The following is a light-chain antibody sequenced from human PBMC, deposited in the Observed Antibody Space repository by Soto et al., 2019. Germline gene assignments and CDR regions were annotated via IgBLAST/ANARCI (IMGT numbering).Light chain of an antibody. CDR2: DVS. CDR1: QSVYSY. Sequence: EIVLTQSPATLSLSPGERATLSCRASQSVYSYLAWYQQKPGQAPRLLIYDVSNRATGIPARFSGSGSGTDFTLTISSLEPEDFALYYCQQRSNWPITFGQGTRLEMK. J-gene: IGKJ5*01. CDR3: QQRSNWPIT. V-gene: IGKV3-11*01.